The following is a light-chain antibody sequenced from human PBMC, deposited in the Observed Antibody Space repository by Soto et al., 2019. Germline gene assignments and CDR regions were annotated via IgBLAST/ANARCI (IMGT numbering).Light chain of an antibody. CDR2: GNS. CDR1: SSNIGAGYD. V-gene: IGLV1-40*01. Sequence: QSVLTQPPSVSGAPGQRVTISCTGSSSNIGAGYDVHWYQQLPGTAPKLLSYGNSNRPSGVPDRFSGSKSGPSASLAIPGLRAEDGAYYFCQSYDSSLSAYVFGTGAKLPLL. J-gene: IGLJ1*01. CDR3: QSYDSSLSAYV.